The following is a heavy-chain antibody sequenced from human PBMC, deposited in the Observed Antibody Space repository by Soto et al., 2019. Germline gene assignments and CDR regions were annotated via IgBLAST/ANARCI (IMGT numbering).Heavy chain of an antibody. CDR3: AKHVADGSDPLYYYSAMDV. CDR1: GFTFTSYA. CDR2: ISGSRGST. J-gene: IGHJ6*02. V-gene: IGHV3-23*01. Sequence: GGSLTLSYAASGFTFTSYAMTWARQAPGEGLELVSDISGSRGSTYYAHSVKGRFTTSRDNSKNTLYLQMHSMRAEDTAVYYCAKHVADGSDPLYYYSAMDVWGQGTTVTVSS. D-gene: IGHD6-13*01.